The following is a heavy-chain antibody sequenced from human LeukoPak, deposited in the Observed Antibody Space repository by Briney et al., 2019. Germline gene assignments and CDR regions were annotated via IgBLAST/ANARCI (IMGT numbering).Heavy chain of an antibody. V-gene: IGHV3-33*08. D-gene: IGHD3-10*01. CDR1: GFTFSNYW. Sequence: PGGSLRLSCAASGFTFSNYWMHWVRQAPGKGLEWVAVIWYDGSNKYYADSVKGRFTISRDNSKNTLYLQMNSLRAEDTAVYYCARDLYGSGSVDYWGQGTLVTVSS. CDR2: IWYDGSNK. CDR3: ARDLYGSGSVDY. J-gene: IGHJ4*02.